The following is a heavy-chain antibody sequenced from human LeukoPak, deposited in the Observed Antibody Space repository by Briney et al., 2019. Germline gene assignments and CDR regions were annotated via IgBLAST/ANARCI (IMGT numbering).Heavy chain of an antibody. CDR2: IYYSGST. CDR1: GGSISSYY. D-gene: IGHD3-22*01. J-gene: IGHJ3*02. Sequence: PSETLSLTCTVSGGSISSYYWSWIRQPPGKGLEWIGYIYYSGSTNYNPSLKSRVTISVDTSKNQFSLTLSSVTAADTAVYYCARVGYYDSSGYYNLEAFDIWGQGTMVTVSS. V-gene: IGHV4-59*01. CDR3: ARVGYYDSSGYYNLEAFDI.